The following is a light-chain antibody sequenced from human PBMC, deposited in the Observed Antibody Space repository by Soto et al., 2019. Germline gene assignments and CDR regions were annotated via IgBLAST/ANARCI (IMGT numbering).Light chain of an antibody. V-gene: IGKV3-20*01. CDR3: QQYGPSLIT. Sequence: EIVLTQSPGTLSLSPGERATLSCRASPSVSGSNLAWYQQKPGQAPRLVIYGASSRATGIPDRFSGSGSGTDFTLTISRLEPEDFALYYCQQYGPSLITFGQGTRLEIK. CDR1: PSVSGSN. CDR2: GAS. J-gene: IGKJ5*01.